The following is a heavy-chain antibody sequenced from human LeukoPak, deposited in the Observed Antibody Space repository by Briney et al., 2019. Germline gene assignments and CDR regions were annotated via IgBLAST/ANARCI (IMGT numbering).Heavy chain of an antibody. Sequence: PSETLSLTCAVYGGSFSGYYWSWIRQLPGKGLEWIGEINHSGSTNYNPSLKSRVTISVDTSKNQFSLKVSSVTAADTAVYYCARRIAARPRGYWFDPWGQGTLVTVSS. V-gene: IGHV4-34*01. J-gene: IGHJ5*02. D-gene: IGHD6-6*01. CDR3: ARRIAARPRGYWFDP. CDR1: GGSFSGYY. CDR2: INHSGST.